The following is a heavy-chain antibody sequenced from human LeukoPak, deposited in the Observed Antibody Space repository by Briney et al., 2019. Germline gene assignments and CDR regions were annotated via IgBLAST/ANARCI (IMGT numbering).Heavy chain of an antibody. Sequence: GGSLRLSCAASGFTFSDYYMSWIRQAPGKGLEWVSYISSSSSYTNYADSVKGRFTISRDNAKNSLYLQTNSLRAEDTAVYYCARLVITGTTRAFDIWGQGTMVTVSS. D-gene: IGHD1-20*01. CDR2: ISSSSSYT. CDR1: GFTFSDYY. V-gene: IGHV3-11*06. CDR3: ARLVITGTTRAFDI. J-gene: IGHJ3*02.